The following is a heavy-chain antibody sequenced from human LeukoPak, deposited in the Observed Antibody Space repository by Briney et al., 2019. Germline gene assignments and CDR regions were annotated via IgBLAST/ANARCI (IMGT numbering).Heavy chain of an antibody. V-gene: IGHV1-2*02. Sequence: ASVKVSCKASGYTFTGYYMHWVRQAPGQGLEWMGWINPNSGGTNYAQKFQGRVAMTRDTSISTAYMEPSRLRSDDTAVYYCARVPSYFSYYFDYWGQGTLVTVSS. CDR3: ARVPSYFSYYFDY. J-gene: IGHJ4*02. D-gene: IGHD2/OR15-2a*01. CDR1: GYTFTGYY. CDR2: INPNSGGT.